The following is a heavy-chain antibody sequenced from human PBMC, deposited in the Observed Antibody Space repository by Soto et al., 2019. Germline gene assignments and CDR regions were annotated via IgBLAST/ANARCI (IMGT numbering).Heavy chain of an antibody. CDR1: GFTFNGSA. CDR3: TRLYCGGDCNFDS. Sequence: EVQLVESGGGLVQPGGSLKLSCAASGFTFNGSAMPWVRQASGKGLEWVGRIRDKANSYATAYTASVKGRFTISRDDSKNTAYLQMNSLKTEDTAVYYCTRLYCGGDCNFDSWGQGTLVTVSS. CDR2: IRDKANSYAT. V-gene: IGHV3-73*02. D-gene: IGHD2-21*02. J-gene: IGHJ4*02.